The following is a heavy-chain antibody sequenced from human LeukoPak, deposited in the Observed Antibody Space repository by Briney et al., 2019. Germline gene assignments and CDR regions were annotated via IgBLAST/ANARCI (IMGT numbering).Heavy chain of an antibody. V-gene: IGHV4-4*07. Sequence: PSETLSLTCTVSGASISSYYWSWIRQPAGKGLEWIGRIYVSGTSVYNPSLKSRVSMSVDTSKNQLSLRLRSVTAADTAVYYCAREDVDTPPFDYLGQGTLVIVSS. D-gene: IGHD5-18*01. CDR2: IYVSGTS. CDR3: AREDVDTPPFDY. J-gene: IGHJ4*02. CDR1: GASISSYY.